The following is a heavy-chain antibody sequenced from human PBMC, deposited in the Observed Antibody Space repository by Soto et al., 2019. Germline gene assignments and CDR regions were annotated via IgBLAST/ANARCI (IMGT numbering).Heavy chain of an antibody. J-gene: IGHJ4*02. CDR2: IWYDGSNK. D-gene: IGHD4-17*01. Sequence: GGSLRLSCAASGFTFSSYGMHWVRQAQGKGLEWVAVIWYDGSNKYYADSVKGRFTISRDNSKNTLYLQMNSLRAEDTAVYYCAKTQLPTTVTTAIDYWGQGTLVTVSS. CDR3: AKTQLPTTVTTAIDY. V-gene: IGHV3-33*06. CDR1: GFTFSSYG.